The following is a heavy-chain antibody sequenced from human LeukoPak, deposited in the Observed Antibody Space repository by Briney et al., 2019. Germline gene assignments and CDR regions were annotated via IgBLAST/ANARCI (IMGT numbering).Heavy chain of an antibody. J-gene: IGHJ4*02. V-gene: IGHV1-8*03. CDR2: MNPNSGNT. CDR3: ARVLGSGYESDY. D-gene: IGHD5-12*01. CDR1: GYTFTSYD. Sequence: ASVKVSCKASGYTFTSYDINWVRRATGQGLEWMGWMNPNSGNTGYAQKFQGRVTITRNTSISTAYMELSSLRSEDTAVYYCARVLGSGYESDYWGQGTLVTVSS.